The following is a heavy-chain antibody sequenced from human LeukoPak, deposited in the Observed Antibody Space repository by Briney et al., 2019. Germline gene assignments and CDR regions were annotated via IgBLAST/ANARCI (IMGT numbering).Heavy chain of an antibody. CDR3: ARDLIVVVPAARVFDP. Sequence: ASVKVSCKASGYTFTSYGISWVRQAPGQGLEWMGWISAYNGNTNYAQKLQGRVTMTTDTSTSTAYMELRSLRSDDTAVYYCARDLIVVVPAARVFDPWGQGTLVTVFS. D-gene: IGHD2-2*01. CDR1: GYTFTSYG. V-gene: IGHV1-18*01. CDR2: ISAYNGNT. J-gene: IGHJ5*02.